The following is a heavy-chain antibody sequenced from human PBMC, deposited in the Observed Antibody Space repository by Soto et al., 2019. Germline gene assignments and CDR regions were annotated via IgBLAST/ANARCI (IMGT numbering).Heavy chain of an antibody. CDR3: AKDYYPYYDILTGYYPGGGYFDY. D-gene: IGHD3-9*01. CDR2: ISGSGGST. Sequence: GGSLRLSCAASGCAFSSYAMSWVRQAPGKGLEWVSAISGSGGSTYYADSVKGRFTISRDNSKNTLYLQMNSLRAEDTAVYYCAKDYYPYYDILTGYYPGGGYFDYWGQGTLVTVSS. V-gene: IGHV3-23*01. CDR1: GCAFSSYA. J-gene: IGHJ4*02.